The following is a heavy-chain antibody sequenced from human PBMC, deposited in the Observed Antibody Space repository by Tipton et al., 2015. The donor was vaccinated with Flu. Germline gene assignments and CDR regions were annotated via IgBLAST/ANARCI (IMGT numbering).Heavy chain of an antibody. V-gene: IGHV4-39*07. CDR2: IYKTGIT. CDR1: GASISSTTYY. Sequence: TLSLTCDVSGASISSTTYYWGWIRQPPGKGLEWIGSIYKTGITDYNPSLKSRVTLSLDTSKNQFSLKVRSVNAADTAVYYCAPSTRYWTGGHFFGWWGRGTQVTASS. D-gene: IGHD2-2*01. CDR3: APSTRYWTGGHFFGW. J-gene: IGHJ4*02.